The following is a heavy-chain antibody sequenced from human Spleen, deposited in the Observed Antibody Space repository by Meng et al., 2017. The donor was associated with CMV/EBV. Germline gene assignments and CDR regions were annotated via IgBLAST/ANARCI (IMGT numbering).Heavy chain of an antibody. CDR1: GGSNTDYY. J-gene: IGHJ4*02. V-gene: IGHV4-59*01. CDR3: AKDVDVVEVPGYVFGH. CDR2: IYDSGST. Sequence: SETLSLTCTVSGGSNTDYYWSWIRQPPGKGLEWIGYIYDSGSTKYNPSLKGRVSISVDTSKNQFSLNLNSVTAADTAVYYCAKDVDVVEVPGYVFGHWGQGTLVTVSS. D-gene: IGHD2-2*03.